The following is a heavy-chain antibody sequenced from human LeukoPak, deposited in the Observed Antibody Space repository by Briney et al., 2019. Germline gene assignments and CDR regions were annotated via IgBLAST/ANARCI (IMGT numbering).Heavy chain of an antibody. Sequence: GGSLRLSCAASGFTFSSYGMHWVRQAPGKGLEWVAFIRYDGSNKYYADSVKGRFTISRDNSKNTLYLQMNSLRAEDTAVYYCAKDCGGDCQVYKWGQGSLVTVSS. CDR1: GFTFSSYG. CDR2: IRYDGSNK. J-gene: IGHJ4*02. V-gene: IGHV3-30*02. D-gene: IGHD2-21*02. CDR3: AKDCGGDCQVYK.